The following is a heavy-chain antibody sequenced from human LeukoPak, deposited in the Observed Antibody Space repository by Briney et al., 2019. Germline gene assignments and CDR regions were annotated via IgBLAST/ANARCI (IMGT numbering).Heavy chain of an antibody. J-gene: IGHJ3*02. CDR1: GFSFSTYW. V-gene: IGHV3-7*01. Sequence: GGSLRLSCAASGFSFSTYWMSWVRQAPGSGLEWVANIHQHGSEQYYLDSVKGRFTVSRDNAKNSLYLQMNSLKAEDTAVYYCARAKSDRTLFDACDIWGQGTMVTVSS. D-gene: IGHD1-14*01. CDR2: IHQHGSEQ. CDR3: ARAKSDRTLFDACDI.